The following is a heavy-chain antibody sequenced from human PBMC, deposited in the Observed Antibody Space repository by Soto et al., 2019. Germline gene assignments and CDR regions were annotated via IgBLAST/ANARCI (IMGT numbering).Heavy chain of an antibody. CDR2: IYSGGNT. V-gene: IGHV3-66*02. Sequence: GGSLRLSCAASGFTVSSNYMSWVRQAPGKGLEWVSVIYSGGNTYYADSVKGRFTISRANSKNTLYLQMNSLRAEETAVYYCARGGGGGFEPDAFDIWGQGTMVTVSS. CDR3: ARGGGGGFEPDAFDI. D-gene: IGHD3-16*01. J-gene: IGHJ3*02. CDR1: GFTVSSNY.